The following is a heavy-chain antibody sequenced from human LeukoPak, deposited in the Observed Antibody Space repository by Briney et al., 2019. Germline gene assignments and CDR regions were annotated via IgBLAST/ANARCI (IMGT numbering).Heavy chain of an antibody. V-gene: IGHV3-7*01. D-gene: IGHD3-16*02. CDR3: ARESSDYDYVWGSYRTTFDY. CDR1: GFTFINYS. Sequence: GGSLRLSCTASGFTFINYSMNWVRQAPGKGLEWVANIRADGGETFYVDSVKGRFTISKDNAKNSLYLQMNSLRAEDTAVYYCARESSDYDYVWGSYRTTFDYWGQGTLVTVSS. CDR2: IRADGGET. J-gene: IGHJ4*02.